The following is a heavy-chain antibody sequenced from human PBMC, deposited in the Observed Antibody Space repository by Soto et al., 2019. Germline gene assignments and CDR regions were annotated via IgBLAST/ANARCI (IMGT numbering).Heavy chain of an antibody. Sequence: QVQLVESGGGVVQPGRSLRLSCAASGFTFSSYGMHWVRQAPGKGLEWVAVIWYDGSNKYYADSVKGRFTISRDNSNNTLYLQMNGLRAEYMAVYYCARGRLPRYDSRGYLIIGGDWFDPWGQGTLVTVSS. CDR2: IWYDGSNK. J-gene: IGHJ5*02. V-gene: IGHV3-33*01. CDR3: ARGRLPRYDSRGYLIIGGDWFDP. CDR1: GFTFSSYG. D-gene: IGHD3-22*01.